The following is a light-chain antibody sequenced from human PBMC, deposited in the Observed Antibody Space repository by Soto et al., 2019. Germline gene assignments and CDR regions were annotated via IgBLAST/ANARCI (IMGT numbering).Light chain of an antibody. V-gene: IGLV2-14*01. J-gene: IGLJ2*01. CDR2: EVT. CDR1: NSDVGGYNY. Sequence: QSVLTQPASVSGSPGQSITISCTGTNSDVGGYNYVSWYQQHPGKAPKLMIYEVTNRPSGISNRFSGSKSGNTASLTISGVQAEDEADYYCSSYTGTTTHVLFGGGTKVTVL. CDR3: SSYTGTTTHVL.